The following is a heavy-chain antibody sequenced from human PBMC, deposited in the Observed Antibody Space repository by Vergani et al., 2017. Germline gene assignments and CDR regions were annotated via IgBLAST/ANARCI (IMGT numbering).Heavy chain of an antibody. J-gene: IGHJ4*02. V-gene: IGHV4-38-2*01. CDR3: AIGTIAVAVGFDY. CDR1: GYSISSGYY. CDR2: IYHSGST. D-gene: IGHD6-19*01. Sequence: QVQLQESGPGLVKPSETLSLTCAVSGYSISSGYYWGWIRQLPGKGLEWIGSIYHSGSTYYNASLKSRVTISVDTSKNQFSLKLTSVTAADTAVYYCAIGTIAVAVGFDYWSQGTLVTVSS.